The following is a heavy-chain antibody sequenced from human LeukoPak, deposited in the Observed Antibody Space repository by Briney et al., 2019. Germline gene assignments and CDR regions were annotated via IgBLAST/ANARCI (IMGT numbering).Heavy chain of an antibody. J-gene: IGHJ5*02. CDR1: GGSIGSSGYY. CDR3: ARSGAPTSNYYDSSGYHWFDP. CDR2: IYYSGST. V-gene: IGHV4-39*01. D-gene: IGHD3-22*01. Sequence: SETLSLTCTVSGGSIGSSGYYWDWIRQPPAKGLEWIGTIYYSGSTYYNPSLKSRVTISVDTSKNQFSLKLSSVTAADTAVYYCARSGAPTSNYYDSSGYHWFDPWGQGILVTVSS.